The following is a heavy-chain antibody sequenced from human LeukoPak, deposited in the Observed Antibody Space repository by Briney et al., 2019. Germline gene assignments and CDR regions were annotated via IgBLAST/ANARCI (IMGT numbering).Heavy chain of an antibody. CDR1: GFSLSDYG. CDR2: ITTNSAK. CDR3: VRDPTRGSVGLSGT. D-gene: IGHD3-10*01. V-gene: IGHV3-48*02. Sequence: PGGSLRLSCAASGFSLSDYGISWARQAPGKGLEWISYITTNSAKFYADSVRGRIAISRDNDKNSVYLQMNSLRDEDTAVYYCVRDPTRGSVGLSGTWGQGTLVTVSS. J-gene: IGHJ5*02.